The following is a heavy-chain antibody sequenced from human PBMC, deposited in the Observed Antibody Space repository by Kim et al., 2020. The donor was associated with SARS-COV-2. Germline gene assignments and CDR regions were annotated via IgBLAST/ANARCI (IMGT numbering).Heavy chain of an antibody. CDR3: ARGLYYDSSGYYHYYYYGMDV. Sequence: SVKVSCKASGGTFSSYAISWVRQAPGQGLEWMGGIIPIFGTANYAQKFQGRVTITADESTSTAYMELSSLRSEDTAVYYCARGLYYDSSGYYHYYYYGMDVWGQGTTVTVSS. D-gene: IGHD3-22*01. CDR1: GGTFSSYA. CDR2: IIPIFGTA. J-gene: IGHJ6*02. V-gene: IGHV1-69*13.